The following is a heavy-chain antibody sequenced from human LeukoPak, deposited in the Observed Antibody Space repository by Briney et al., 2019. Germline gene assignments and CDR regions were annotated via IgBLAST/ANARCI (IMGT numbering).Heavy chain of an antibody. CDR2: IIPILGIA. Sequence: GSSVKVSCKASGGTFISYAISWVRQAPGQGLEWMGRIIPILGIANYAQKFQGRVTITADKSTSTAYMELSSLRSEDTAVYYCAREYQSGTPSSDYWGQGTLVTVSS. CDR3: AREYQSGTPSSDY. D-gene: IGHD1-26*01. J-gene: IGHJ4*02. V-gene: IGHV1-69*04. CDR1: GGTFISYA.